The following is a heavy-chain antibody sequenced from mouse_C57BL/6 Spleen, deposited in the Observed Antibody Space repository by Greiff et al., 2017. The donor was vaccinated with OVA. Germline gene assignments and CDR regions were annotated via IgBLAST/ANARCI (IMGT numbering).Heavy chain of an antibody. D-gene: IGHD1-1*01. CDR1: GYTFTSYW. V-gene: IGHV1-50*01. CDR2: IDPSDSYT. Sequence: QVQLQQPGAELVKPGASVKLSCKASGYTFTSYWMQWVKQRPGQGLEWIGEIDPSDSYTNYNQKFKGKATLTVDTSSSTAYMQLSSLTSEDSAAYYCARNYGSRGDYWGQGTTLTVSS. J-gene: IGHJ2*01. CDR3: ARNYGSRGDY.